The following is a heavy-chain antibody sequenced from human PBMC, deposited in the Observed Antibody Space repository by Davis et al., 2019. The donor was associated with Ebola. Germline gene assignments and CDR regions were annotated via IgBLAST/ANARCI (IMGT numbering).Heavy chain of an antibody. D-gene: IGHD5-18*01. V-gene: IGHV1-18*01. CDR2: ISSYNGNT. CDR3: ARDARWIQLWFIDY. Sequence: ASVKVSCKASGYTFTSYGISWVRQAPGQGLEWMGWISSYNGNTNYAQKLQGRVTMTTDTSTSTAYMELRSLRSDDTAVYYCARDARWIQLWFIDYWGQGTLVTVSS. CDR1: GYTFTSYG. J-gene: IGHJ4*02.